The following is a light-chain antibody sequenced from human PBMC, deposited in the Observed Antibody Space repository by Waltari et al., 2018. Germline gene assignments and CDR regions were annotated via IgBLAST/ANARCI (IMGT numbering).Light chain of an antibody. CDR2: VNSDGSH. J-gene: IGLJ3*02. CDR1: SGHSSNI. V-gene: IGLV4-69*01. CDR3: ETGGHGTWV. Sequence: QLVLTQSPSASASLGASVKLTCTLSSGHSSNIVAWLQQQPGKGPRFLMKVNSDGSHTQGDEIPDRFSGSSSGAERYLTISNVQSEDEAEYFCETGGHGTWVFGGGTKLNVL.